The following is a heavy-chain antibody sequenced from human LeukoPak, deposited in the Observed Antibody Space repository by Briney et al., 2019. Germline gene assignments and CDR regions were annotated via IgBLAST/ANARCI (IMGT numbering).Heavy chain of an antibody. Sequence: PSETLSLTCTVSGGSISSSSYYWGWIRQPPGKGLEWIGSIYYSGSTYYNPSLKSRVTVSVDTSKNQFSLKLSSVTAADTAVYYCARDPTMSWLDPWGQGTLVTVSS. CDR2: IYYSGST. V-gene: IGHV4-39*07. D-gene: IGHD3-22*01. J-gene: IGHJ5*02. CDR1: GGSISSSSYY. CDR3: ARDPTMSWLDP.